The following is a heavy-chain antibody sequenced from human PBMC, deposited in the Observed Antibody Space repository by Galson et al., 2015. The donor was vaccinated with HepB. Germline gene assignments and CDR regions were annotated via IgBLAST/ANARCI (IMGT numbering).Heavy chain of an antibody. CDR2: IIPIFGTA. J-gene: IGHJ6*03. V-gene: IGHV1-69*13. D-gene: IGHD3-10*01. CDR3: ARDDMVRGARDYYYMDV. CDR1: GGTFSSYA. Sequence: SVKVSCKASGGTFSSYAISWVRQAPGQGLEWMGGIIPIFGTANYAQKFQGRVTITADESTSTAYMELSSLRSEDTAVYYCARDDMVRGARDYYYMDVWGKGTTVTVSS.